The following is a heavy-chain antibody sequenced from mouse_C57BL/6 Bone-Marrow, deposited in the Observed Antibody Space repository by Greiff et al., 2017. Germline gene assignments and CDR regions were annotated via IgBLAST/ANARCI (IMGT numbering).Heavy chain of an antibody. Sequence: VQLKQSGPELVKPGASVKLSCKASGYTFTSYDINWVKQRPGQGLEWIGWIYPRDGSTKYNEKFKGKDTLTVDTSSSTAYMELHSLTSEDSAVYFCARDYGSSYWYFDVWGTGTTVTVSS. CDR2: IYPRDGST. J-gene: IGHJ1*03. CDR3: ARDYGSSYWYFDV. CDR1: GYTFTSYD. D-gene: IGHD1-1*01. V-gene: IGHV1-85*01.